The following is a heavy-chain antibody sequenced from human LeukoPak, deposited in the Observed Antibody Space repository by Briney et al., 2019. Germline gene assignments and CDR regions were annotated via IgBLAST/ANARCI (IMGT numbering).Heavy chain of an antibody. J-gene: IGHJ4*02. V-gene: IGHV3-21*01. CDR3: ARVAEWLRFVYYFDY. Sequence: PGGSLRLSCAASGFTFSSYSINWVRQAPGKGLEWVSSISSSSSYIYYADSVKGRFTISRDNAKNSLYLQMNSLRAEDTAVYYCARVAEWLRFVYYFDYWGQGTLVTVSS. CDR1: GFTFSSYS. D-gene: IGHD5-12*01. CDR2: ISSSSSYI.